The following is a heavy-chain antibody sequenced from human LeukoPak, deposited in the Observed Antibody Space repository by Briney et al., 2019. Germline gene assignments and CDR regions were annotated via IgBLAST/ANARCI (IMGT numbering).Heavy chain of an antibody. CDR3: ARGYGSGSYYKGHYYYMDV. D-gene: IGHD3-10*01. J-gene: IGHJ6*03. CDR2: IYYSGST. Sequence: TSETLSLTCTVSGGSISSYYWSWIRQPPGKGLEWIGYIYYSGSTNYNPSLKSRVTISVDTSKNQFSLKLSSVTAADTAVYYCARGYGSGSYYKGHYYYMDVWGRGTTVTISS. CDR1: GGSISSYY. V-gene: IGHV4-59*01.